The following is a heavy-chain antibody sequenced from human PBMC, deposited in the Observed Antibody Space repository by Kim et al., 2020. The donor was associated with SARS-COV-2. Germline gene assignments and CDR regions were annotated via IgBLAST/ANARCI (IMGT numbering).Heavy chain of an antibody. CDR2: IYYSGST. J-gene: IGHJ6*02. CDR1: GGSISSYY. V-gene: IGHV4-59*13. Sequence: SETLSLTCTVSGGSISSYYWSWIRQPPGKGLEWIGYIYYSGSTNYNPSLKSRVTISVDTSKNQFSLKLSSVPAADTAVYYCARGGQQLVRGYYYYGMDVWGQGTTVTV. CDR3: ARGGQQLVRGYYYYGMDV. D-gene: IGHD6-13*01.